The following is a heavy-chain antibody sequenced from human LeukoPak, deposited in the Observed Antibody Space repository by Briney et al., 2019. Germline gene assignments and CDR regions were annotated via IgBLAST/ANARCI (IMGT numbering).Heavy chain of an antibody. D-gene: IGHD3-16*01. J-gene: IGHJ4*02. CDR3: ARDESVWGSLRN. V-gene: IGHV3-48*01. CDR2: ISSSSTI. CDR1: GFTFSSYS. Sequence: GGSLRLSCAASGFTFSSYSMNWVRQAPGKGLEWVSYISSSSTIYYADSVKGRFTISRDNAKNSLYLQMNSLRAEDTAVYYCARDESVWGSLRNWGQGTLVTVSS.